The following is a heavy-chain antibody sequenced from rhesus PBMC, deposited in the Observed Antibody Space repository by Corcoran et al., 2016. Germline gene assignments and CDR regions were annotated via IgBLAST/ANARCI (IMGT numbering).Heavy chain of an antibody. Sequence: QVQLQESGPGLVKPSETLSLTCAVSGYSISSGYGWSWIRQPPGKGLEWIGYIGGSSGSTNANPSLKSRVTIAKDTSKNQCSLKLSSVAAADTAVYYCARGEAVATAYFDYWGQGVLVTVSS. J-gene: IGHJ4*01. CDR1: GYSISSGYG. V-gene: IGHV4-127*01. CDR3: ARGEAVATAYFDY. D-gene: IGHD2-21*01. CDR2: IGGSSGST.